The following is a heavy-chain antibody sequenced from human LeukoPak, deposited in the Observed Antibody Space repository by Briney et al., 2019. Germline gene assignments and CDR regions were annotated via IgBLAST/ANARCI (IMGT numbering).Heavy chain of an antibody. CDR2: INHSGST. CDR1: GGSFSGYY. J-gene: IGHJ4*02. V-gene: IGHV4-34*01. D-gene: IGHD6-19*01. CDR3: AYRGIAVAGHLCFDY. Sequence: SETLSLTCAVYGGSFSGYYWSWIRQPPGKGLEWIGEINHSGSTNYNPSLKSRVTISVDTSKNQFSLKLSSVTAADTAVYYCAYRGIAVAGHLCFDYWGQGTLVTVSS.